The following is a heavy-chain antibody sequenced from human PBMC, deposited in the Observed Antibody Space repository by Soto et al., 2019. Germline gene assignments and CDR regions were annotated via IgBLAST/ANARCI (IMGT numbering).Heavy chain of an antibody. D-gene: IGHD5-18*01. CDR2: IYYSGTT. Sequence: TRSLTCTVSGRSNSNDDYYWYWIRQHPGKGLEWIGYIYYSGTTYYNPSLKSRVTISVDTSKNQFSLKLSSVTAADTAVYYCARRYGTSMDVWGQGTTVTVSS. CDR1: GRSNSNDDYY. V-gene: IGHV4-31*03. J-gene: IGHJ6*02. CDR3: ARRYGTSMDV.